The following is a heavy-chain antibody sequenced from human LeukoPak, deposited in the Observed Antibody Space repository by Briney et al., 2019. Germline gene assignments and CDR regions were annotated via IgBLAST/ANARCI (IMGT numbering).Heavy chain of an antibody. CDR1: GGSISRSNW. CDR2: IYHSGST. CDR3: ARDHLTYGMDV. V-gene: IGHV4-4*02. Sequence: PSETLSLTCAVSGGSISRSNWWSWVRQPPGKGLEWIGEIYHSGSTNYNPSLKSRVTISVGKSKNQFSLKLSSVTAADTAVYYCARDHLTYGMDVWGQGTTVTVSS. J-gene: IGHJ6*02.